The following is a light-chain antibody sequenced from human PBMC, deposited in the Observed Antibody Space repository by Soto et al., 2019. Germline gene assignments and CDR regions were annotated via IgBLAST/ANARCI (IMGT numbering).Light chain of an antibody. CDR1: SSNIGAGYD. V-gene: IGLV1-40*01. Sequence: QLVLTQPPSVSGAPGQRVTISCTGSSSNIGAGYDVHWYQQLPGTAPKLLIYDNTNRPSGVPDRFSGSKSGTSSSLAITGLQAADEADYYCQSYDNSLSAYVFGTGTKVTVL. CDR2: DNT. J-gene: IGLJ1*01. CDR3: QSYDNSLSAYV.